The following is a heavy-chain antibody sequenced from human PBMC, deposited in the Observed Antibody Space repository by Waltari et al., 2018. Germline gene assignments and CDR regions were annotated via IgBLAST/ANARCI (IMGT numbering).Heavy chain of an antibody. Sequence: EVQVVESGGGLVQPGGSLKLSCATSGFTFSGSTIHWVRQTSGKGLEGIGLIRSKLNNSPTRYTASVEGRFTISRDDSENTAYLQMSSLMTEDTAVYYCTGGAVTGTDFWGQGTLVTVSS. CDR1: GFTFSGST. J-gene: IGHJ4*02. V-gene: IGHV3-73*01. D-gene: IGHD6-13*01. CDR3: TGGAVTGTDF. CDR2: IRSKLNNSPT.